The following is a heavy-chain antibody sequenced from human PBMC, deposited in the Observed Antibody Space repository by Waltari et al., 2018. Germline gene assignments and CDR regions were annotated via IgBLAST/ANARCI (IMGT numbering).Heavy chain of an antibody. CDR2: IKQDGSEK. J-gene: IGHJ4*02. CDR3: ARIKRRDGYYPADY. Sequence: EVQLVESGGGLVQPGGSLRLSCAASGFTFSSYWMSWVRPPPGKGLEWVANIKQDGSEKYYVDSVKGRFTSSRDNAKNSLYLQMNSLRAEDTAVYYCARIKRRDGYYPADYWGQGTLVTVSS. CDR1: GFTFSSYW. D-gene: IGHD1-26*01. V-gene: IGHV3-7*01.